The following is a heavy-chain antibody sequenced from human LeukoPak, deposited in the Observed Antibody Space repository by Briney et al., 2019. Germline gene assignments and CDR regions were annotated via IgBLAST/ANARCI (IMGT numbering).Heavy chain of an antibody. CDR2: IGGGGTT. Sequence: GGSLRLSCAASGFTFNTYSMTWVRQAPGKGLEWVSVIGGGGTTFYADSVKGRFTISRDNSKNTLYLQMSSLRAEDTAVYYCARESDRGVVVADYFDYWGQGTLVTVSS. CDR3: ARESDRGVVVADYFDY. D-gene: IGHD6-19*01. J-gene: IGHJ4*02. CDR1: GFTFNTYS. V-gene: IGHV3-23*01.